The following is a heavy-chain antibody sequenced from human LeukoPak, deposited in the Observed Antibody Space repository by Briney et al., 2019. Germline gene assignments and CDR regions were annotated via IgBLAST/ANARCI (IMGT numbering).Heavy chain of an antibody. CDR3: AKDGSSSWSPLNFDY. V-gene: IGHV3-23*01. CDR1: GFTFSSYV. Sequence: PGGSLRLSCAASGFTFSSYVMSWVRQAPGKGLEWVSAISGSGSSTYYADSVQGRFTVSRDNSKNTLYLQMNSLRAEDTAVYYCAKDGSSSWSPLNFDYWGRGTLVTVSS. CDR2: ISGSGSST. J-gene: IGHJ4*02. D-gene: IGHD6-13*01.